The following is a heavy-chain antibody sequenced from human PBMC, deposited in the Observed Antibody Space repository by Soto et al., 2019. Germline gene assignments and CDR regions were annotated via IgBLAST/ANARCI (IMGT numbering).Heavy chain of an antibody. Sequence: GGSLRLSCAASGFTSDDYTMHWVRQAPGKGLEWVSLISWDGGTTYYGDSVKGRFTISRDNSKNSLYLQMNGLTTDDTALYYCAKDLRAVAGRDSYYGMDVWGQGTTVTVSS. CDR3: AKDLRAVAGRDSYYGMDV. V-gene: IGHV3-43*01. J-gene: IGHJ6*02. CDR2: ISWDGGTT. CDR1: GFTSDDYT. D-gene: IGHD6-19*01.